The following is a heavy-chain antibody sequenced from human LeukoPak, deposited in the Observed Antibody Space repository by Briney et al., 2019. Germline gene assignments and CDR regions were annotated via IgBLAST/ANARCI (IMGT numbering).Heavy chain of an antibody. D-gene: IGHD2-2*01. J-gene: IGHJ6*03. CDR1: GGTFSSYA. CDR3: AISEYQLLYYYYYMDV. V-gene: IGHV1-69*13. CDR2: IIPIFGTA. Sequence: SVKVSCKASGGTFSSYAISWVRHAPGQGLEWMGGIIPIFGTANYAQKFQGRVTITADESTSTAYMELSSLRSEYTAVYYCAISEYQLLYYYYYMDVWGKGTTVTVSS.